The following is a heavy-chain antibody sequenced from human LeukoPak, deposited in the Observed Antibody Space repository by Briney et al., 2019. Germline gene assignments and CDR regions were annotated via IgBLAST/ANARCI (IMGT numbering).Heavy chain of an antibody. CDR3: ARALYYDSSGYYSSSYYYFQH. V-gene: IGHV1-2*02. D-gene: IGHD3-22*01. CDR1: GYTFTGYY. Sequence: GASVKVSCKASGYTFTGYYMHWVRQAPGQGLEWMGWINPNSGGTNYAQKFQGRVTMTRDTSISTAYVELSRLRSDDTAEYYCARALYYDSSGYYSSSYYYFQHWGQGTLVTVSS. CDR2: INPNSGGT. J-gene: IGHJ1*01.